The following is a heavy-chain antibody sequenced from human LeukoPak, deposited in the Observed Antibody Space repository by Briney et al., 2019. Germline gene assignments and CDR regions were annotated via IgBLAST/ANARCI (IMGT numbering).Heavy chain of an antibody. CDR1: GFTFSSYG. Sequence: GGSLRLSCAASGFTFSSYGMHWVRQAPGKGLEWVAFIRYDGSNEYYADSVKGRFTISRDNSKNTLYLQMNSLRAEDTAVYYCAKEYAGYCSSTSCSLGCDYWGQGTLVTVSS. D-gene: IGHD2-2*01. J-gene: IGHJ4*02. CDR2: IRYDGSNE. V-gene: IGHV3-30*02. CDR3: AKEYAGYCSSTSCSLGCDY.